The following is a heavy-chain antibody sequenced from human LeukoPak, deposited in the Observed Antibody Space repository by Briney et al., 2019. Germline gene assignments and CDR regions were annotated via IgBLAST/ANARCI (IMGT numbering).Heavy chain of an antibody. CDR3: ARVSIAARLLDY. CDR2: MNPNSGNT. J-gene: IGHJ4*02. CDR1: GYTLTSYD. Sequence: GASVKVSCKASGYTLTSYDINWVRQATGQGLVWMGWMNPNSGNTGYAQKFQGRVTMTRNTSISTAYMELSSLRSEDTAVYYCARVSIAARLLDYWGQGTLVTVSS. D-gene: IGHD6-6*01. V-gene: IGHV1-8*01.